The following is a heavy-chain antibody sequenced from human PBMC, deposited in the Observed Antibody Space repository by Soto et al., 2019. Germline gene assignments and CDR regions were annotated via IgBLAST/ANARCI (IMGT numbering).Heavy chain of an antibody. CDR2: ISSSSSYI. D-gene: IGHD2-21*02. V-gene: IGHV3-21*01. Sequence: GGSLRLSCAASGFTFSSYSMNWVRQAPGKGLEWVSSISSSSSYIYYADSVKGRFTISRDNAKNSLYLQMNSLRAEDTAVYYCARDTDCGGDCYSGLYYYGMDVWGQGTTVTVFS. CDR1: GFTFSSYS. CDR3: ARDTDCGGDCYSGLYYYGMDV. J-gene: IGHJ6*02.